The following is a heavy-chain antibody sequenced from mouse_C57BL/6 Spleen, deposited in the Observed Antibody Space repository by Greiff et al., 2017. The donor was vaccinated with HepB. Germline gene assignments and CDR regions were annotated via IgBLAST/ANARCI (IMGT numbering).Heavy chain of an antibody. J-gene: IGHJ4*01. CDR1: GYTFTSYW. D-gene: IGHD2-4*01. CDR3: ARDRDDYGEGAMDY. CDR2: IYPGSGST. V-gene: IGHV1-55*01. Sequence: VQLQQPGAELVKPGASVKMSCKASGYTFTSYWITWVKQRPGQGLEWIGDIYPGSGSTNYNEKFKSKATLTVDTSSSTAYMQLSSLTSEDSAVYYCARDRDDYGEGAMDYWDQGTSVTVSS.